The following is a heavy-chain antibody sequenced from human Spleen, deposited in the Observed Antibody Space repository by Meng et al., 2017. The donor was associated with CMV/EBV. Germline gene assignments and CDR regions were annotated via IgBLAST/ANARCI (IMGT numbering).Heavy chain of an antibody. CDR1: RSDYY. Sequence: RSDYYWSWFRQPPGKGLEWIGYIDYSGSGTPYYVPSLKSRVTISLDTSNNQFSLKLSSVTAADTAVYYCARGTFWSGYYKAEYFQHWGQGTLVTVSS. V-gene: IGHV4-30-4*08. J-gene: IGHJ1*01. CDR3: ARGTFWSGYYKAEYFQH. CDR2: IDYSGSGTP. D-gene: IGHD3-3*01.